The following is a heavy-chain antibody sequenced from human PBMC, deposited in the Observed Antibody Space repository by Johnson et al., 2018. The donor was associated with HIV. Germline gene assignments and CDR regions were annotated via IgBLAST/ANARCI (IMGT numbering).Heavy chain of an antibody. CDR2: INWNGGST. Sequence: VQLVESGGALVQPGGSLRLSCAASGFTFDDYGMTWVRQPPGKGLEWVSGINWNGGSTGYADSVTARFTISRDNAKNSLYLQMNSLRAEDTALYYCRSSENYYFERDIWGQGTMVTVSS. D-gene: IGHD3-10*01. V-gene: IGHV3-20*04. J-gene: IGHJ3*02. CDR1: GFTFDDYG. CDR3: RSSENYYFERDI.